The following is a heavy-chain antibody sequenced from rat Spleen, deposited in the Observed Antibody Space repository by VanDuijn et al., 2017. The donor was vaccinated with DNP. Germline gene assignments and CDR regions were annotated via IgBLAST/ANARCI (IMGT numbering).Heavy chain of an antibody. Sequence: VQLKESGPGLVQPSQTLSLTCTVSGFSLMDYSVHWVRQPPGKGLEWMGYINYSGSTGHNPFLKSRISITRDTSKNQFFLQLSSVTTEDTATYYCARARQQSPYWYFDFWGLGTMVTVSS. J-gene: IGHJ1*01. CDR1: GFSLMDY. D-gene: IGHD1-1*01. CDR3: ARARQQSPYWYFDF. V-gene: IGHV3-1*01. CDR2: INYSGST.